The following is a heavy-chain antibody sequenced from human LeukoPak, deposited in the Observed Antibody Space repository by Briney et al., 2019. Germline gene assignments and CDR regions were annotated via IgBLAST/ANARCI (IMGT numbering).Heavy chain of an antibody. D-gene: IGHD4-17*01. Sequence: SVKVSCKASGGTFSSYAISWVRQAPGQGLEWMGGIIPIFGTANYAQKFQGRVTITADESTSTAYMELSSLRSEDTAVYYCARTHDYGDERPYYLDYWGQGTLVTVSS. J-gene: IGHJ4*02. CDR1: GGTFSSYA. CDR3: ARTHDYGDERPYYLDY. CDR2: IIPIFGTA. V-gene: IGHV1-69*13.